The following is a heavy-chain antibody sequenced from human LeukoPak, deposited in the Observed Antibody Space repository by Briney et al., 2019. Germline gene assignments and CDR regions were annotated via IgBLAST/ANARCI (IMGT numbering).Heavy chain of an antibody. D-gene: IGHD3-22*01. CDR3: ARVVHPYDYESSGLAYDAFDI. Sequence: ASVKVSCKASGYTFTSYSMNWVRQAPGQGLEWLGWINTNTGNPTYAQGFTGRFVFSLDTSVNTAYLQISSLKAEDTAVYYCARVVHPYDYESSGLAYDAFDIWGQGTMVTVSS. CDR2: INTNTGNP. CDR1: GYTFTSYS. V-gene: IGHV7-4-1*02. J-gene: IGHJ3*02.